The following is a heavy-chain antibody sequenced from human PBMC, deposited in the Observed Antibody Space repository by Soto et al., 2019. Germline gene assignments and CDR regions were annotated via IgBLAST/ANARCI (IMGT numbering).Heavy chain of an antibody. D-gene: IGHD3-16*02. Sequence: QVQLQQWGAGLLKPSETLSLTCAVYGGSFSGYYWSWIRQPPGKGLEWIGEINHSGSTNYNPSLKSRVTISVDTSKNQFSLKLSSVTAADTGVYYCARGPERNDYLWGSYRYTRWYFDLWGRGTLVTVSS. CDR2: INHSGST. CDR3: ARGPERNDYLWGSYRYTRWYFDL. CDR1: GGSFSGYY. V-gene: IGHV4-34*01. J-gene: IGHJ2*01.